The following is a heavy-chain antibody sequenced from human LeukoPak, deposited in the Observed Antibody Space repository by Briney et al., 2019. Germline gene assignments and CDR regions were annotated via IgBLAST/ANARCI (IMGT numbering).Heavy chain of an antibody. D-gene: IGHD5-24*01. Sequence: PSETLSLTCTVSGGSISSSSYYWGWIRQPPGRGLEWIGSIYYSGSAYYNPSLKSRVTISVDTSKNQFSLKLSSVTAADTAVYYCATNSVEMVTIIVGHYFDYWGQGTLVTVSS. CDR2: IYYSGSA. CDR1: GGSISSSSYY. J-gene: IGHJ4*02. V-gene: IGHV4-39*01. CDR3: ATNSVEMVTIIVGHYFDY.